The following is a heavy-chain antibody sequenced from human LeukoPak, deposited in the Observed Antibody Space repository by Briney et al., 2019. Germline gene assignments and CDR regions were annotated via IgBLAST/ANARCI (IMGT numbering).Heavy chain of an antibody. V-gene: IGHV4-30-2*01. J-gene: IGHJ3*02. CDR3: ARELVEMATMGAFDI. D-gene: IGHD5-24*01. Sequence: PSETPSLTCTVSGGSISSGGYYWSWIRQPPGKGLEWIGYIYHSGSTYYNPSLKSRVTISVDRSKNQFSLKLSSVTAADTAVYYCARELVEMATMGAFDIWGQGTMVTVSS. CDR2: IYHSGST. CDR1: GGSISSGGYY.